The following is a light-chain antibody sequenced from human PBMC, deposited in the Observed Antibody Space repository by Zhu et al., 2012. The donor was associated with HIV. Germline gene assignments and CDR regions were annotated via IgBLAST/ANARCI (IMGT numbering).Light chain of an antibody. J-gene: IGKJ2*01. Sequence: DIQMTQSPSSLSASIGDRVTITCRASQGISNSLAWYQQKAGRAPKLLLYAASTLEGGVPSRFSGSGSGTIYTLTISGLQPEDIATFYCQQYYNMPRTFGQGTKVEIK. V-gene: IGKV1-NL1*01. CDR1: QGISNS. CDR2: AAS. CDR3: QQYYNMPRT.